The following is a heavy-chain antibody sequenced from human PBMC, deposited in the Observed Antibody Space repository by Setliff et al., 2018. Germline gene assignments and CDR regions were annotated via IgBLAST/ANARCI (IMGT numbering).Heavy chain of an antibody. CDR2: ISGSGGST. CDR1: GFTFSSYS. CDR3: AKVQTYFYDSSTLDY. J-gene: IGHJ4*02. V-gene: IGHV3-23*01. D-gene: IGHD3-22*01. Sequence: GGSLRLSCAASGFTFSSYSMSWVRQAPGKGLEWVSAISGSGGSTYYADSVKGRFTISRDNSKNTLYLEMNSLRAEDTAVYYCAKVQTYFYDSSTLDYWGQGTLVTVS.